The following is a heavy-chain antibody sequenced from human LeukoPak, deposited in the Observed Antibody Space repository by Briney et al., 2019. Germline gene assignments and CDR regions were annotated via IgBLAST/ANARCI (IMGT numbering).Heavy chain of an antibody. J-gene: IGHJ4*02. D-gene: IGHD1-26*01. V-gene: IGHV3-30*18. CDR2: ISYDGSNK. CDR3: AKESQGARPGGSYFDY. CDR1: GFTFSGYG. Sequence: GGSLRLSCAASGFTFSGYGMHWVRQAPGKGLEWVAVISYDGSNKYYADSVKGRFTISRDNSKNTLYLQMNSLRAEDTAVYYCAKESQGARPGGSYFDYWGQGTLVTVSS.